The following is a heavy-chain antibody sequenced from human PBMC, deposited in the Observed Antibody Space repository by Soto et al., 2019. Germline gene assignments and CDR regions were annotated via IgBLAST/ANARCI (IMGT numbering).Heavy chain of an antibody. Sequence: QVQLVQSGAEVKKPGASVKVSCKASGYTFTSYGISWVRQAPGQGLEWMGWISAYNGNTNYAQKLQGRGTMTTDTSTSTAYMELLSLRSAYTAVYSWARDRAAGTGDYWGQGTLVTVSS. CDR1: GYTFTSYG. V-gene: IGHV1-18*01. CDR2: ISAYNGNT. J-gene: IGHJ4*01. CDR3: ARDRAAGTGDY. D-gene: IGHD6-13*01.